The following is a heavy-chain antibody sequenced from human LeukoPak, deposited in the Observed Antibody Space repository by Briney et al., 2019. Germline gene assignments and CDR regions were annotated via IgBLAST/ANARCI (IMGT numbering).Heavy chain of an antibody. J-gene: IGHJ5*02. D-gene: IGHD3-3*01. CDR2: INHSGST. V-gene: IGHV4-34*01. CDR3: ARDLGDFGVVIPRGWFDP. CDR1: GGSFSGYY. Sequence: PSETLSLTCAVYGGSFSGYYWSWIRQPPGKGLEWIGEINHSGSTNYNPSLKSRVTISVDTSKNQFSLKLSSVTAADTAVYYCARDLGDFGVVIPRGWFDPWGQGTLVTVSS.